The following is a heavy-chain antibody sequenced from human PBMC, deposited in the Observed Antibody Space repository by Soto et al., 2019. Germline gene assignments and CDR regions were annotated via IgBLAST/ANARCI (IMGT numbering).Heavy chain of an antibody. V-gene: IGHV4-38-2*01. Sequence: GTLSLTCGVSGYSISSGYYWGCIRQPPGKGLEWIASIFHSGSTYYNPSLKSRVTISVDTSKNQFSLKLSSVTAADTAVYYCARGLQYGGNSAYWGQGTLVTVSS. D-gene: IGHD2-21*02. CDR3: ARGLQYGGNSAY. J-gene: IGHJ4*02. CDR2: IFHSGST. CDR1: GYSISSGYY.